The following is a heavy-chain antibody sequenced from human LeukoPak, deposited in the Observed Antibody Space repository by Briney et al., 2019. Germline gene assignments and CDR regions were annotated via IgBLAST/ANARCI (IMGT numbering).Heavy chain of an antibody. CDR2: TYHTGSM. D-gene: IGHD6-19*01. J-gene: IGHJ6*03. Sequence: PSETLSLTCTVSGYSISSGYYWGWIRQPPGKGLEWIGITYHTGSMYYNPSLKSRVTISVDTSKNQFSLKLSSVTAADTAVYYCARNIAVAGRGDYMDVWGKGTTVTISS. V-gene: IGHV4-38-2*02. CDR3: ARNIAVAGRGDYMDV. CDR1: GYSISSGYY.